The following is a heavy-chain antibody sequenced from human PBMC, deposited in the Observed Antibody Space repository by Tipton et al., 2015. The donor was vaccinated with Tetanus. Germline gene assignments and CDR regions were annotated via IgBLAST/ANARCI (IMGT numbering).Heavy chain of an antibody. V-gene: IGHV4-31*03. CDR3: ARDGAGGARGWNSFDF. CDR1: GGSISSGGYY. Sequence: TLSLTCTVSGGSISSGGYYWSWIRQHPGKGLEWIGDIYNSGSTYYNPSLKSRVTISVDTSQNQFSLKLNSVTAADTAVYYCARDGAGGARGWNSFDFWGQGDLVSVSS. D-gene: IGHD1-26*01. CDR2: IYNSGST. J-gene: IGHJ4*02.